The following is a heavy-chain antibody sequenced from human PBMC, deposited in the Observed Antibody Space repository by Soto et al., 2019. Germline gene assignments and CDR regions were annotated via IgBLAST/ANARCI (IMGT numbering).Heavy chain of an antibody. CDR3: AREYCSGGSCYSADY. D-gene: IGHD2-15*01. CDR2: ISAYNGNT. Sequence: GASVKVSCKASGYTFTSYGISWVRQAPGQGLEWMGWISAYNGNTNYAQKLQGRVTMTTDTSTSTAYMELRSLRSDDTAVYYSAREYCSGGSCYSADYWGQGILVTVSS. V-gene: IGHV1-18*01. J-gene: IGHJ4*02. CDR1: GYTFTSYG.